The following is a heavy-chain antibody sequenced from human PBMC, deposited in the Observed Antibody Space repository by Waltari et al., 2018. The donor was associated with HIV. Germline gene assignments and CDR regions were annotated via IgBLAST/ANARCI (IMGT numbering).Heavy chain of an antibody. D-gene: IGHD5-18*01. CDR3: ERVYSYGYFDY. CDR1: GFTVSSSF. Sequence: EVQLVESGGGLIQPGGSLRLSCAASGFTVSSSFISWVRQAPGKGREWVSVIDNAGSTYYAEAVRGRFTISRDTSKNTVSLQMKSLRADDTAVYYCERVYSYGYFDYWGQGTLVTVSS. V-gene: IGHV3-53*01. CDR2: IDNAGST. J-gene: IGHJ4*02.